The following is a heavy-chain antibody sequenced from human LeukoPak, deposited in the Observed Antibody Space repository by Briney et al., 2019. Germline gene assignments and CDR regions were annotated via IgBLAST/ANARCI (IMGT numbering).Heavy chain of an antibody. CDR1: GGSISSSNW. D-gene: IGHD2-21*01. CDR3: ARASGTYCGGDCYLYYYYYYMDV. CDR2: IYHSGST. Sequence: SGTLSLTCAVSGGSISSSNWWSWVRQPPGKGLEWIGEIYHSGSTNYNPSLKSRVTISVDKSKNQFSLKLSSVTAADTAVYYCARASGTYCGGDCYLYYYYYYMDVWGKGTTVTVSS. V-gene: IGHV4-4*02. J-gene: IGHJ6*03.